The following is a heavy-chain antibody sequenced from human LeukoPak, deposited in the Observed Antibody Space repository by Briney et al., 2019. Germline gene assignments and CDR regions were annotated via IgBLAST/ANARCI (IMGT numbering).Heavy chain of an antibody. J-gene: IGHJ4*02. CDR2: IYSGGST. V-gene: IGHV3-53*01. CDR1: GFTVSSNY. Sequence: GGSLGLSCAASGFTVSSNYMSWVRQAPGKGLEWVSVIYSGGSTYYADSVKGRFTISRDNSKNTLYLQMNSLRAEDTAVYYCAKSWPMVRGPIPFDYWGQGTLVTVSS. D-gene: IGHD3-10*01. CDR3: AKSWPMVRGPIPFDY.